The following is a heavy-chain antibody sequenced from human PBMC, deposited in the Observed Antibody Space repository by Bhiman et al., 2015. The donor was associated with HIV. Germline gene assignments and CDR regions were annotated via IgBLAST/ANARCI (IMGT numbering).Heavy chain of an antibody. J-gene: IGHJ5*02. D-gene: IGHD6-6*01. CDR1: GFTFSSYG. CDR2: IRSDATNK. V-gene: IGHV3-30*02. CDR3: ARGSSSSLSAERFDP. Sequence: QVQLVESGGGVVQPGGSLRLSCAASGFTFSSYGIHWVRQAPGKGLEWVAFIRSDATNKYYADSVKGRFTISRDNSQKTLYLHMNSLRPEDTAAYFCARGSSSSLSAERFDPWGQGTLVTVSS.